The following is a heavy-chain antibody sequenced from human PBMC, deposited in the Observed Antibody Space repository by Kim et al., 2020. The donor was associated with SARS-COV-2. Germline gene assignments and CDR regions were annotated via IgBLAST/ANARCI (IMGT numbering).Heavy chain of an antibody. CDR2: IKHDGSER. V-gene: IGHV3-7*01. Sequence: GGSLRLSCAASGFTFSTYWMPWVRQAPGKGLEWVANIKHDGSERYYVDSVKGRFTVSRDNAKNSLFLQMDSLRAEDTAMYYCTRVLVGLSANGVCVSFD. CDR3: TRVLVGLSANGVCVSFD. J-gene: IGHJ5*02. D-gene: IGHD2-8*01. CDR1: GFTFSTYW.